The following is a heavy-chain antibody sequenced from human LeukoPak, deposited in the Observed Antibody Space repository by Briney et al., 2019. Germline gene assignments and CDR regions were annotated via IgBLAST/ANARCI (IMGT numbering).Heavy chain of an antibody. CDR2: ISGSGGST. Sequence: GASVKVSCKASGGTFSSYAMSWVRQAPGKGLEWVSAISGSGGSTYYADSVKGRFTISRDNSKNTLYLQMNSLGAEDTAVYYCAKDGWELPYYFDYWGQGTLVTVSS. J-gene: IGHJ4*02. CDR3: AKDGWELPYYFDY. D-gene: IGHD1-26*01. CDR1: GGTFSSYA. V-gene: IGHV3-23*01.